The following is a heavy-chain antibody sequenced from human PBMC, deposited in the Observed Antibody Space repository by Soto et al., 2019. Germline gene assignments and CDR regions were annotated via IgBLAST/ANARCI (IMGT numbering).Heavy chain of an antibody. Sequence: QVQLVESGGGVVQPGTSLRLSCLVSGLPFSSHAMDWVRQAPGKGLEWLSIISSAGTFTYNAESVRGRFTISRDNSKNTLYLQMNNFRVEDTAVYYCVRVYVRQYDYWGQGTVVTVSS. CDR2: ISSAGTFT. J-gene: IGHJ4*02. CDR1: GLPFSSHA. CDR3: VRVYVRQYDY. V-gene: IGHV3-30-3*01. D-gene: IGHD3-16*01.